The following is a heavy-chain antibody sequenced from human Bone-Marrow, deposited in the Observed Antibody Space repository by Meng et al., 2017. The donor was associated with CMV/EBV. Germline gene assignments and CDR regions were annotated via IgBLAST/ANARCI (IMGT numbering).Heavy chain of an antibody. CDR1: GFTFSDYY. D-gene: IGHD5-18*01. CDR2: ISSSGSTI. Sequence: SGFTFSDYYMSWIRQAPGKGLEWVSYISSSGSTIYYADSVKGRFTISRDNSKNTLYLQMNSLRAEDTAVYYCAKESRGYSYGSWFDPWGQGTLVTVSS. CDR3: AKESRGYSYGSWFDP. V-gene: IGHV3-11*04. J-gene: IGHJ5*02.